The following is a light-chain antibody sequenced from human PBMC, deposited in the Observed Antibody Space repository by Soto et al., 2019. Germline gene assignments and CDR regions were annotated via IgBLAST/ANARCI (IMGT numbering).Light chain of an antibody. Sequence: QSVLTQPPSASGSPGQSVTISCTGSSSDIGGYNYVSWYQQHPGKAPKLLIYEATKRPSGVPDRFSGSKSGNAASLTVSGLQAEDEADYYCNSFAGSNNLGVFGGGTKLTVL. CDR3: NSFAGSNNLGV. CDR2: EAT. V-gene: IGLV2-8*01. CDR1: SSDIGGYNY. J-gene: IGLJ3*02.